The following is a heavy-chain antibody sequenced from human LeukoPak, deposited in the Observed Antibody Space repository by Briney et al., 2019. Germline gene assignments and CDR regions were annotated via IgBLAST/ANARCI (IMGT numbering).Heavy chain of an antibody. CDR1: DFTFSSYW. J-gene: IGHJ4*02. D-gene: IGHD3-22*01. Sequence: GGSLRLSCAASDFTFSSYWMTWVRQAPGKGLGWVANIKQDGSETYYVDSVKGRFTIFRDNAKNSLYLQMNGLRAEEPSVYYCDRGGGYYVYWGQGTLITVSS. CDR2: IKQDGSET. CDR3: DRGGGYYVY. V-gene: IGHV3-7*01.